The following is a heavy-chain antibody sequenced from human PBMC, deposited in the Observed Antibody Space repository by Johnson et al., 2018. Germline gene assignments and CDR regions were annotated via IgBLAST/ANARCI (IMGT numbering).Heavy chain of an antibody. CDR1: GFTFDEYT. D-gene: IGHD6-13*01. V-gene: IGHV3-43*01. CDR2: VTWDGGAT. J-gene: IGHJ1*01. Sequence: EVQLVESGGAVVQPGGSLRLSCAASGFTFDEYTMHWFRQVPGQGLEWVSLVTWDGGATFYADSVKGRFPISRDNRKNSLYLQMNSLGTEDTALYYCAKVISRVGIAAAGTVGFQHGVQGTLVTVSS. CDR3: AKVISRVGIAAAGTVGFQH.